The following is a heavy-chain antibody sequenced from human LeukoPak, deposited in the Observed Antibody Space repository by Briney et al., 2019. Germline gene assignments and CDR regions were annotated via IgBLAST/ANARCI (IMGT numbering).Heavy chain of an antibody. V-gene: IGHV4-30-2*01. Sequence: SETLSLTCAVSGGSISSGGYSWSWIRQPPGKGLEWIGYIYHNGSTYYNPSRKSRVTISVDRSKNQFSLKLSSVTAADAAVYYCARGGKCYDTHGAFDIWGQGTMVTVSS. CDR1: GGSISSGGYS. CDR3: ARGGKCYDTHGAFDI. CDR2: IYHNGST. D-gene: IGHD2-21*01. J-gene: IGHJ3*02.